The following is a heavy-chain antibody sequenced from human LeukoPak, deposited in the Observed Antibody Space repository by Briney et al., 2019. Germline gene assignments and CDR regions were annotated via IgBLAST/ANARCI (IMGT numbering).Heavy chain of an antibody. D-gene: IGHD3/OR15-3a*01. Sequence: PGGSLRLSCAASGFVFSDYYMSWVRQAPGKGLQWIGNIYYSGSTKYKPSLKSRVAISVDTSKSQFSLKLTSVTAADMAIYYCARNGDRTGFDVWGQGILVTVFS. CDR2: IYYSGST. V-gene: IGHV4-59*01. CDR1: GFVFSDYY. J-gene: IGHJ4*02. CDR3: ARNGDRTGFDV.